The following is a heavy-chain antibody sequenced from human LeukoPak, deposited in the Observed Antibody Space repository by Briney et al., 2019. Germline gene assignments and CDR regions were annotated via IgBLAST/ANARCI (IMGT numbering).Heavy chain of an antibody. CDR1: GFTFSCYA. CDR2: ISGRGGST. CDR3: AKDTLGGYCTSTSCDGTFDY. V-gene: IGHV3-23*01. Sequence: GGSLRLSCAASGFTFSCYAMSWVRQAPGKGLEWVSAISGRGGSTYYADSVKGRFTISGDNSKNTLYLQMNSLRAEDTAVYYCAKDTLGGYCTSTSCDGTFDYWGQRTLVTVSS. D-gene: IGHD2-2*01. J-gene: IGHJ4*02.